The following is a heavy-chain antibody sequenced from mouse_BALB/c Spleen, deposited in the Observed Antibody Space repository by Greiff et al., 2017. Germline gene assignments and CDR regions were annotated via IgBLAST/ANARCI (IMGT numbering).Heavy chain of an antibody. CDR2: IYPGDGDT. CDR1: GYAFSSYW. V-gene: IGHV1-80*01. CDR3: ARSGIIFPLYYAMDY. J-gene: IGHJ4*01. D-gene: IGHD1-2*01. Sequence: QVQLQQSGAELVRPGSSVKISCKASGYAFSSYWMNWVKQRPGQGLEWIGQIYPGDGDTNYNGKFKGKATLTADKSSSTAYMQLSSLTSEDSAVYFCARSGIIFPLYYAMDYWGQGTSVTVSS.